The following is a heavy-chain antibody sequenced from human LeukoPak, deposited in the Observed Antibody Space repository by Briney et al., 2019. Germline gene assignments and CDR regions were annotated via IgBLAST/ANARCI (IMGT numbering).Heavy chain of an antibody. CDR2: ISAYNGNT. Sequence: GASVKVSCKASGYTFTSYYMHWVRQAPGQGLEWMGWISAYNGNTNYAQKLQGRVTMTADTSTSTAYMELRSLRSDDTAVYYCARALRAATASDYWGQGTLVTVSS. J-gene: IGHJ4*02. D-gene: IGHD6-25*01. V-gene: IGHV1-18*04. CDR1: GYTFTSYY. CDR3: ARALRAATASDY.